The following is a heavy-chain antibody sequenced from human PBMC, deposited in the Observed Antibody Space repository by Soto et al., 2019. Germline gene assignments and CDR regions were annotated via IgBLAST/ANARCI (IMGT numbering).Heavy chain of an antibody. V-gene: IGHV1-69*19. CDR1: GGTFNTYA. CDR2: ISPMFSAA. J-gene: IGHJ4*02. Sequence: QVQLVQSGAEMKKPGSSVKVSCQSSGGTFNTYAMNWVRQAPGQGPEWMGDISPMFSAANYAPKFQRRGTVTADESKATSYTPLSSLTSEDTALYFCAREVQVHTPAFVYWGQGNVVTVSS. D-gene: IGHD3-10*01. CDR3: AREVQVHTPAFVY.